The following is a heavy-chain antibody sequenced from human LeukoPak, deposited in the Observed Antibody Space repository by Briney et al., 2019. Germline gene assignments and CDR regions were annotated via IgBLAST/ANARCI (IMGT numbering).Heavy chain of an antibody. J-gene: IGHJ4*02. CDR1: GGSFSGYY. CDR3: AGEEGILDY. V-gene: IGHV4-34*01. D-gene: IGHD5-18*01. CDR2: INHSGST. Sequence: PSETLSLTCAVYGGSFSGYYWSWIRQPPGKGLEWIGEINHSGSTNYNPSLKSRVTISVDRSKNQFSLKLSSVTAADTAVYYCAGEEGILDYWGRGTLVTVSS.